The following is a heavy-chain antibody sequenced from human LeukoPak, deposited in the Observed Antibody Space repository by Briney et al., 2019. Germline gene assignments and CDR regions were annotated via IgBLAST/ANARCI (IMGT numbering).Heavy chain of an antibody. CDR3: ARVVTSSLYFFDY. Sequence: SETLSLTCSVSGGSISSEGFYWSWIRQHPGKGLEWIAYIYHSGSTYYNPSLKSRLTISVDTSKNQFSMSLKSVTAADTAVYYCARVVTSSLYFFDYWGQGTLVSVSS. D-gene: IGHD2-21*02. J-gene: IGHJ4*02. V-gene: IGHV4-31*03. CDR1: GGSISSEGFY. CDR2: IYHSGST.